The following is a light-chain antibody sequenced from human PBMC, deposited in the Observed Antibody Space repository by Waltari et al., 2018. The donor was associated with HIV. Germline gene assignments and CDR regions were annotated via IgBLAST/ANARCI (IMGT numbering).Light chain of an antibody. Sequence: DIVMTQSPDSLAVSLGERATINCKSSQSVLSSSNNKNYLTWYQQKPGQPPKLLLCWASTRQSGVPDRFSGSGSGADFTLTISSLQAEDVAVYYCQQCYSTPYTFGQGAKLEIK. CDR2: WAS. J-gene: IGKJ2*01. V-gene: IGKV4-1*01. CDR1: QSVLSSSNNKNY. CDR3: QQCYSTPYT.